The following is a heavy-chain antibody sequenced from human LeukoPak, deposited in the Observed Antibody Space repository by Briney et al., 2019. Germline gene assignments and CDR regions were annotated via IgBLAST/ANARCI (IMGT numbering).Heavy chain of an antibody. Sequence: SETLSLTCTVCGASVSGSPYYWGWIRQPPGKGLDWIGSIYPSGSTYYNTSLQSRVTISIETSKNQISLRLKSVTAADTAMYYCAKSGGYGLIDYWGRGTLVTVSS. CDR1: GASVSGSPYY. J-gene: IGHJ4*02. V-gene: IGHV4-39*01. CDR3: AKSGGYGLIDY. CDR2: IYPSGST. D-gene: IGHD1-26*01.